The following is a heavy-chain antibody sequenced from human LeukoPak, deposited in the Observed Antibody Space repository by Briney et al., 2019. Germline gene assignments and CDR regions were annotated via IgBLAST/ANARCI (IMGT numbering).Heavy chain of an antibody. CDR2: INQDGSEI. Sequence: GGSLRLSCTASGFMFSGSWMSWVRQAPGKGLDWVANINQDGSEIFYVDSVKDRFTISRDNAQHSLYLQMSSLRVEDTAIYYCATAEGDGGGWRFDHWGQGARVTVSS. J-gene: IGHJ4*02. D-gene: IGHD6-19*01. CDR1: GFMFSGSW. V-gene: IGHV3-7*01. CDR3: ATAEGDGGGWRFDH.